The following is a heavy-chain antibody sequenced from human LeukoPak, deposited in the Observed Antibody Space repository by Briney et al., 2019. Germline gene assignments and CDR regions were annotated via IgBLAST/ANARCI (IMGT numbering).Heavy chain of an antibody. D-gene: IGHD1-1*01. CDR2: TSASGDRT. CDR3: ARGNNWNDCYH. V-gene: IGHV3-23*01. J-gene: IGHJ5*02. Sequence: GGSLRLSCAASGFTFSSQAMSWVRQAPGKGLEWVSGTSASGDRTHYADSVKGRFTISRDSSKNTLHLQMNSLRVEDTAVYYCARGNNWNDCYHWGQGTLVTVSS. CDR1: GFTFSSQA.